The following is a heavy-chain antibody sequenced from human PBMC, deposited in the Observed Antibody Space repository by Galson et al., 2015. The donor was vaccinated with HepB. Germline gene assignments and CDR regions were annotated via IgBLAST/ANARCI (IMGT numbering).Heavy chain of an antibody. CDR1: GYTFTSYY. CDR3: ARPIAAAGPPGQQRDY. Sequence: SVKVSCKASGYTFTSYYMHWVRQAPGQGLEWMGIINPSGGSTSYAQKFQGRVTMTRDTSTSTVYMELSSLRPEDTAVYYCARPIAAAGPPGQQRDYWGQGTLVTVSS. CDR2: INPSGGST. J-gene: IGHJ4*02. V-gene: IGHV1-46*01. D-gene: IGHD6-13*01.